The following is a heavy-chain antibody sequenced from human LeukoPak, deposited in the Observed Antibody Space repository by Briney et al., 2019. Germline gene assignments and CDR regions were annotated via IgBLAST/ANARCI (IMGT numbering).Heavy chain of an antibody. CDR1: GGSINRYY. J-gene: IGHJ5*02. CDR2: IFYSGST. V-gene: IGHV4-59*08. D-gene: IGHD1-7*01. CDR3: ARHLGYNWNYGGWFDP. Sequence: SDTLALTCTVSGGSINRYYWIWIRQPPGRGREWMGYIFYSGSTNYNPSLKSRVTISVDTSKNQFSLKLSSVTAADTAVYYCARHLGYNWNYGGWFDPWGQGTLVTVSS.